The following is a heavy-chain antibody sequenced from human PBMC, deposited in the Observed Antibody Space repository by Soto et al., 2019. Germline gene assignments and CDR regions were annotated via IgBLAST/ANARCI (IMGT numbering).Heavy chain of an antibody. CDR1: GGSISSGGYY. Sequence: PSETLSLTCTVSGGSISSGGYYWSWIRQHPGKGLEWIGYIYYSGSTYYNPSLKSRVTISVDTSKNQFSLKLSSVTAAATAVYYCARVLSSSWAWFDPWGQGTLVTVSS. V-gene: IGHV4-31*03. CDR3: ARVLSSSWAWFDP. J-gene: IGHJ5*02. CDR2: IYYSGST. D-gene: IGHD6-13*01.